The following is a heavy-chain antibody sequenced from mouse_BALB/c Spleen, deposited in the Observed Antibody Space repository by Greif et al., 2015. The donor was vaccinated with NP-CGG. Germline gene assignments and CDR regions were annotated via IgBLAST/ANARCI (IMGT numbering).Heavy chain of an antibody. CDR1: GYTFTSYV. Sequence: VQLKQSGPELVKPGASVKMSCKASGYTFTSYVMHWVKQKPGQGLEWIGYINPYNDGTKYNEKFKGKATLTSDKSSSTAYMELSSLTSEDSAVYYCARRVGYYAMDYWGQGTSVTVSS. CDR3: ARRVGYYAMDY. CDR2: INPYNDGT. J-gene: IGHJ4*01. V-gene: IGHV1-14*01. D-gene: IGHD1-1*02.